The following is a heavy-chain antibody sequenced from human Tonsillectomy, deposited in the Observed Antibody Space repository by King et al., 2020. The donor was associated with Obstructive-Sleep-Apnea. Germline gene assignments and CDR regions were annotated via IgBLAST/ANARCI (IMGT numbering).Heavy chain of an antibody. D-gene: IGHD3-10*01. CDR3: ARGSPYYFDY. CDR2: IYYSGST. Sequence: QLQESGSGLVKPSQTLSLTCIVSGGSISSDGYYWSWIRQHPGKGLEWIAYIYYSGSTYYNPSLKSRVTISVDTSKNQLSLKLSSMTAADTAVYYCARGSPYYFDYWGQGTLVTVSS. CDR1: GGSISSDGYY. V-gene: IGHV4-31*03. J-gene: IGHJ4*02.